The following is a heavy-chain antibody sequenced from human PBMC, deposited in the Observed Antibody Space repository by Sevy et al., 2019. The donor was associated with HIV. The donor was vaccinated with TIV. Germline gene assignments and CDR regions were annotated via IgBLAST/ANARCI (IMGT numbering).Heavy chain of an antibody. V-gene: IGHV3-7*01. J-gene: IGHJ4*02. CDR2: IKQDGSKN. CDR3: AREGAGGLDY. D-gene: IGHD2-15*01. Sequence: GGSLRFSCAASGFTFSGYWMSWVRQAPGKGLQWVANIKQDGSKNEFVDSVKGRFTISRDNPKNSLYLQMNSLRAEDTAVYYCAREGAGGLDYRGQGTLVTVSS. CDR1: GFTFSGYW.